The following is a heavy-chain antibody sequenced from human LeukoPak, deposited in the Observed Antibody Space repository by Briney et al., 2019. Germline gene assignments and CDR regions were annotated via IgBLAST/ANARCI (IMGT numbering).Heavy chain of an antibody. Sequence: GGSLRLSCAASGFTFSAYWMSWVRQGPGKGLDWVASINPDGSGTRYVDSVRGRFTISRDNAQNSLYLHMNSLSAEDTPVYYCVRLFGGVTTFDYWGQGTLITLSS. CDR3: VRLFGGVTTFDY. CDR1: GFTFSAYW. D-gene: IGHD4-17*01. CDR2: INPDGSGT. J-gene: IGHJ4*02. V-gene: IGHV3-7*01.